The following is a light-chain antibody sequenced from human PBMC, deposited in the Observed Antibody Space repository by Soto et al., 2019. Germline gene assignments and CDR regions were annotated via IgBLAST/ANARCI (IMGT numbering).Light chain of an antibody. V-gene: IGLV1-44*01. J-gene: IGLJ2*01. CDR2: SNN. CDR1: SSNIGSNT. Sequence: HSVLTQPPSAFGTPGQRVTSSCSGGSSNIGSNTVNWYQQLPGTAPKLVIYSNNQRPSGVPDRFSGSKSGTSASLAISGPQSEDEADYYCVAWDDSLNGYVVFGGGTKVTGL. CDR3: VAWDDSLNGYVV.